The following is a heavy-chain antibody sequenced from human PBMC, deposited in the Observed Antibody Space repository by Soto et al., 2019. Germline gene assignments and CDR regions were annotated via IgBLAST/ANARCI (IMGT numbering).Heavy chain of an antibody. CDR3: ARARREDYYDSSGTGEFQH. V-gene: IGHV4-30-2*01. D-gene: IGHD3-22*01. CDR2: IYHSGST. CDR1: GGSISSGGYS. J-gene: IGHJ1*01. Sequence: QLQLQESGSGLVKPSQTLSLTCAVSGGSISSGGYSWSWIRQPPGKGLEWIGYIYHSGSTYYNPSHKSRVTISVDRSKNQFSLKLSSVTAADTAVYYCARARREDYYDSSGTGEFQHWGQGTLVTVSS.